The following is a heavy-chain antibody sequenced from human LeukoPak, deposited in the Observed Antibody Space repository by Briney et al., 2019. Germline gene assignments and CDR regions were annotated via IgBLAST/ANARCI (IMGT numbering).Heavy chain of an antibody. D-gene: IGHD3-10*01. CDR1: GFTFSSFT. CDR3: ARGPMTLGAFDI. Sequence: GGSLRLSCAASGFTFSSFTLHWVRQAPGKGLEWVALISYDGRHKYYRDSVEGRFTISRDNSKNTLYLQMNSLRAEDTAVYYCARGPMTLGAFDIWGQGTMVTVSS. CDR2: ISYDGRHK. J-gene: IGHJ3*02. V-gene: IGHV3-30*04.